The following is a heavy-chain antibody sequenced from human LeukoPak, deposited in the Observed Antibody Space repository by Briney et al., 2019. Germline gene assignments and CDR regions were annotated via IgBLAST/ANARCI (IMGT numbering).Heavy chain of an antibody. D-gene: IGHD1-1*01. Sequence: GGSLRLSCGASGFAFGSCVMNWVRQAPGRGVEWVSSISGNGDSTCYADAVRGRFTISRDNATNSLYLQMTTLRAEDTALYYCARQPGAFDIWGQGTMVTVSS. V-gene: IGHV3-23*01. CDR3: ARQPGAFDI. CDR1: GFAFGSCV. J-gene: IGHJ3*02. CDR2: ISGNGDST.